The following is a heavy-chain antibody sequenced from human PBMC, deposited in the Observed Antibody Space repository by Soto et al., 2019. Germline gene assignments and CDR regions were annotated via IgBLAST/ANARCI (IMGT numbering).Heavy chain of an antibody. Sequence: GESLKISCKGSGYSFTSYWIGWVRQMPGKGLEWMGIIYPGDSDTRYSPSLQGQVTISADKSISTAYLQWSSLKASDTAMYYCARRRHSSGWFYYFDYWGQGTLVTVSS. D-gene: IGHD6-19*01. V-gene: IGHV5-51*01. CDR2: IYPGDSDT. CDR3: ARRRHSSGWFYYFDY. J-gene: IGHJ4*02. CDR1: GYSFTSYW.